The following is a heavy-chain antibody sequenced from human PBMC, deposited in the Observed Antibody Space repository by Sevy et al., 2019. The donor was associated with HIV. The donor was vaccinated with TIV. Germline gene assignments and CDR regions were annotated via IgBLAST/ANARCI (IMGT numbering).Heavy chain of an antibody. J-gene: IGHJ4*02. CDR3: AKRGNGRYELDY. CDR2: ISGSRETE. V-gene: IGHV3-23*01. CDR1: GFPFSSYA. Sequence: GGSLRLSCAASGFPFSSYAMDWVRQAPGKGLEWVSTISGSRETEYYADSVKGRSTISRDHSKNTVFLQMNSLRGDDTAVYYCAKRGNGRYELDYWGRGTLVTVSS. D-gene: IGHD6-19*01.